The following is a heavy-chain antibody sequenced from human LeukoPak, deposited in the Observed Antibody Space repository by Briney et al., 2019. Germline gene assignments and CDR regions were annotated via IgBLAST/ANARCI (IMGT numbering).Heavy chain of an antibody. J-gene: IGHJ3*02. D-gene: IGHD3-9*01. Sequence: ASVTVSCKASGYTFTGYYMHWVQQAPGQGLEWMGWINPNSGGTNYAQKFQGRVTMTRDTSISTAYMELSRLRSDDTAVYYCARGGFLRYFDWLSSNAFDIWGQGTMVTVSS. V-gene: IGHV1-2*02. CDR3: ARGGFLRYFDWLSSNAFDI. CDR2: INPNSGGT. CDR1: GYTFTGYY.